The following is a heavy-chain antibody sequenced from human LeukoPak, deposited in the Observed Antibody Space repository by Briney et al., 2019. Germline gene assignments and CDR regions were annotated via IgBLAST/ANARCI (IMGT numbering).Heavy chain of an antibody. CDR2: IYYSGST. Sequence: SETLSLTCTVSGGSISSGDYYWSWIRQPPGKGLEWIGYIYYSGSTYYNPSLKSRVTISVDTSKNQFSLKLSSVTAADTAVYYCARHGTSPNGYYYYGMDVWGQGTTVTVSS. CDR1: GGSISSGDYY. V-gene: IGHV4-30-4*01. CDR3: ARHGTSPNGYYYYGMDV. D-gene: IGHD2-2*01. J-gene: IGHJ6*02.